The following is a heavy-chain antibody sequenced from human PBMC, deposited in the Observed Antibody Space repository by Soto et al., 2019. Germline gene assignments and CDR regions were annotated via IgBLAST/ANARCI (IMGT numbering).Heavy chain of an antibody. CDR2: IKNKLDGGTT. CDR1: GMTFSNAW. V-gene: IGHV3-15*01. CDR3: VRTTYFSDSSGYTRCFDY. J-gene: IGHJ4*02. D-gene: IGHD3-22*01. Sequence: LRLSCTASGMTFSNAWMNWVRQAPGKGPEWVGRIKNKLDGGTTDYAAPVKGGFTTSRDDSKNSVYLQMNSLKTEDTAVYYCVRTTYFSDSSGYTRCFDYWGQGTLVTVSS.